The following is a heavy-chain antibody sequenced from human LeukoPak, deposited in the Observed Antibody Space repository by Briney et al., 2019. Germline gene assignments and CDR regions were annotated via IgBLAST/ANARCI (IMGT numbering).Heavy chain of an antibody. D-gene: IGHD3-3*01. J-gene: IGHJ6*02. Sequence: SETLSLTCAVYGGSFSGYYWSWIRQPPGKGLEWIGEINHSGSTNYNPSLKSRVIISVDTSKNQFSLKLSSVTAADTAVYYCASASFWSGYSLWGQGTTVTVSS. CDR1: GGSFSGYY. CDR2: INHSGST. CDR3: ASASFWSGYSL. V-gene: IGHV4-34*01.